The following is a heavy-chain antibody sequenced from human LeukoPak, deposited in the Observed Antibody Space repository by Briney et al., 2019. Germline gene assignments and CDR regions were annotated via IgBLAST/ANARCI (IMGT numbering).Heavy chain of an antibody. CDR2: INWNGGSP. J-gene: IGHJ3*02. Sequence: GGSLRLSCAVSGFTFDDYGMSWIRQVPGKGLEWISGINWNGGSPSYADSVKGRFTISRDNAKNSLFLQMNSLRDEDTAFYYCARRIAVAGGGTAFEMWGQGTLVTVSS. CDR3: ARRIAVAGGGTAFEM. V-gene: IGHV3-20*04. CDR1: GFTFDDYG. D-gene: IGHD6-19*01.